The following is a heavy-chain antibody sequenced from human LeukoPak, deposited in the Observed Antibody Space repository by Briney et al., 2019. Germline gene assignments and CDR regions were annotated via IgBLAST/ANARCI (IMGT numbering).Heavy chain of an antibody. J-gene: IGHJ4*02. CDR1: GFTFSSYW. V-gene: IGHV3-74*01. CDR2: INSDGSST. CDR3: ARGKGMHTFDY. Sequence: GGSRRLSCAASGFTFSSYWMHWVRQAPGKGLVWVSRINSDGSSTSYADSVKGRFTISRDNATNTLYLQMNSLRDEDTAVYYCARGKGMHTFDYWGQGTLVTVSS.